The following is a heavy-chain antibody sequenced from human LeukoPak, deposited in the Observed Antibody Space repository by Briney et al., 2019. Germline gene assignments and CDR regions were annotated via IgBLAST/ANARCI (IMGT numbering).Heavy chain of an antibody. Sequence: GRSLRLSCASSGFTYSNFGMSWVRQAPGKGLEWVSSISAGGSGTYFADSVKGRFRISRDNSKSTLFLQMNSLRVEDTAIYYCATLSSGGSGSYHHYWGQGALVTVSS. D-gene: IGHD3-10*01. CDR3: ATLSSGGSGSYHHY. J-gene: IGHJ4*02. CDR1: GFTYSNFG. V-gene: IGHV3-23*01. CDR2: ISAGGSGT.